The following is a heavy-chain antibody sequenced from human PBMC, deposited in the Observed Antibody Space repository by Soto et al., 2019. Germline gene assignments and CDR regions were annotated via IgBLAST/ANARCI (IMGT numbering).Heavy chain of an antibody. CDR1: GFTVSSNY. V-gene: IGHV3-53*01. J-gene: IGHJ6*02. CDR3: ARECSGCSCYGGMDV. D-gene: IGHD2-15*01. CDR2: IYSGGST. Sequence: EVQLVESGGGLIQPGGSLRLSCAASGFTVSSNYMSWVRQAPGKGLEWVSVIYSGGSTYYADSVKGRFTISRDNSKNTLYLQMNSLRAEDTAVYYCARECSGCSCYGGMDVWGQGTTVTVSS.